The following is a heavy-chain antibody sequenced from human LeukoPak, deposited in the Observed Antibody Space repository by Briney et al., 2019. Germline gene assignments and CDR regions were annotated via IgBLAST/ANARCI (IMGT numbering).Heavy chain of an antibody. CDR2: INPNSGGT. CDR1: GYTFTGYY. Sequence: GASVKVSCKASGYTFTGYYMHWVRQAPGQGLEWMGWINPNSGGTNYAQKFQGRVTMTRDTSISTAYMELSRLRSDDTAVYYCARGGYDFWSGLAGYYYYYMDVWGKGTTVTVSS. J-gene: IGHJ6*03. V-gene: IGHV1-2*02. D-gene: IGHD3-3*01. CDR3: ARGGYDFWSGLAGYYYYYMDV.